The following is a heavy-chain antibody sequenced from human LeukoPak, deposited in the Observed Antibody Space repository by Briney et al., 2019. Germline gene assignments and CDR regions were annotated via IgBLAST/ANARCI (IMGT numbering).Heavy chain of an antibody. Sequence: SETLSLTCTVSGASTSSYYWSWIRQPPGKGLEWIGFIHFSGSTEYNPSLKSRATISVDTSKNQFSLKLSSVTAADTAVYYCARSPSSGYYYYYYYMDVWGKGTTVTVSS. V-gene: IGHV4-59*01. CDR3: ARSPSSGYYYYYYYMDV. D-gene: IGHD3-22*01. J-gene: IGHJ6*03. CDR2: IHFSGST. CDR1: GASTSSYY.